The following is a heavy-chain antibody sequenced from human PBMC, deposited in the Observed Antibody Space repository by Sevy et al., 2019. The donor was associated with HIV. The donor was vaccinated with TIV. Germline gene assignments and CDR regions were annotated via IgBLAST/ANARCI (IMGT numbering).Heavy chain of an antibody. D-gene: IGHD6-13*01. CDR2: ISYIGSN. V-gene: IGHV4-61*01. J-gene: IGHJ4*02. Sequence: SETLSLTCTVSGGSVCSGNYYWTWIRQPPGKGLEWIGYISYIGSNNYNPSLKSRVTISIDTSKNQLSLRLSSVTATDTAVYYCVRDRIDAAGRYSDYWGQGTLVTVSS. CDR1: GGSVCSGNYY. CDR3: VRDRIDAAGRYSDY.